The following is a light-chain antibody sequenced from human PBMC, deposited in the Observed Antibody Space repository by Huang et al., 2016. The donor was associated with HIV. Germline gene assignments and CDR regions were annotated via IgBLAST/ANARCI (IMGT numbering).Light chain of an antibody. CDR2: GAS. Sequence: EMVMTQSPATLSVSPGERATVSCRASQSINSNLAWYQQKPGQAPRLLIYGASTRATGIPARFRGSGSGTEFTLTISSLQSEDFAFYYCQHYNNWSPLVTFGGGTKVEIK. V-gene: IGKV3-15*01. J-gene: IGKJ4*01. CDR1: QSINSN. CDR3: QHYNNWSPLVT.